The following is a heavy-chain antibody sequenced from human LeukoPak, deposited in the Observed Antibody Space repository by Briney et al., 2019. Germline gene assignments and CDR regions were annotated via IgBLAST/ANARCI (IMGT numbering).Heavy chain of an antibody. CDR1: GFTFSSYS. CDR3: ALADWGSPIDY. V-gene: IGHV3-48*04. J-gene: IGHJ4*02. D-gene: IGHD7-27*01. Sequence: GGSLRLSCAASGFTFSSYSMNWVRQAPGKGLEWVSYISGSGSTKYYADSVKGRFTISRDNAKNSLFLQMNSLRAEDTAVYYCALADWGSPIDYWGRGTLVTVSS. CDR2: ISGSGSTK.